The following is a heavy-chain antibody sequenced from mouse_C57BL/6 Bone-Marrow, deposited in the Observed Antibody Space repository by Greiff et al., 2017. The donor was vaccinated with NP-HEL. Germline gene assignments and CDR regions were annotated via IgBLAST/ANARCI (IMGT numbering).Heavy chain of an antibody. CDR3: ARRWLRRGYYFDY. D-gene: IGHD2-2*01. V-gene: IGHV1-55*01. Sequence: VQLQQPGAELVKPGASVKMSCKASGYTFTSYWITWVKQRPGQGLEWIGDIYPGSGSTNYNEKFKSKATLTVDTSSSTAYMQLSSLTSEESAVYYCARRWLRRGYYFDYGGQGTTLTVSS. CDR2: IYPGSGST. CDR1: GYTFTSYW. J-gene: IGHJ2*01.